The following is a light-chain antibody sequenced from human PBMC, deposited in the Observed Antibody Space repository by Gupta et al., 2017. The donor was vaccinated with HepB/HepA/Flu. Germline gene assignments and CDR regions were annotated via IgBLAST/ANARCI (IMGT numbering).Light chain of an antibody. CDR2: SNN. Sequence: QSVLTQPPSASGPPGQRVTISCSGSGPNIGINTVNWYQQFPGTAPKLLIYSNNQRPSGVPDRFSGSKSGTSASLAISGLQAEDEADYYCAAGDDSRKGVLFGGGTKVTVL. CDR3: AAGDDSRKGVL. J-gene: IGLJ2*01. CDR1: GPNIGINT. V-gene: IGLV1-44*01.